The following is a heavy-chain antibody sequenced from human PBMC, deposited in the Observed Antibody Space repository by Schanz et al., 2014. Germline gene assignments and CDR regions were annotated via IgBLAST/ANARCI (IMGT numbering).Heavy chain of an antibody. Sequence: EVQLVESGGGLVQPGGSLRLSCTASGFTFSSYSMNWVRQAPGKGLEWVSYVSRSTPDIYYADSVKGRFTISRDNDKNSLYLEMNSLRAEDTALYYCARDRRNADLDYWGQGTLVTVSS. CDR3: ARDRRNADLDY. CDR2: VSRSTPDI. V-gene: IGHV3-48*01. J-gene: IGHJ4*02. D-gene: IGHD1-1*01. CDR1: GFTFSSYS.